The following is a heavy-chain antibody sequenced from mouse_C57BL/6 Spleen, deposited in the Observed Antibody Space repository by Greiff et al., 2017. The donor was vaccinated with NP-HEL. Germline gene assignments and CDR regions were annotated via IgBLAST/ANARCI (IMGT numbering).Heavy chain of an antibody. CDR2: IHPNSGST. D-gene: IGHD1-1*01. J-gene: IGHJ2*01. CDR1: GYTFTSYW. CDR3: AIYYGSSYENFDY. V-gene: IGHV1-64*01. Sequence: QVQLKQPGAELVKPGASVKLSCKASGYTFTSYWMHWVKQRPGQDLEWIGMIHPNSGSTNYNEKFKSKATLTVDKSSSTAYMQLSSLTSEDSAVYYCAIYYGSSYENFDYWGQGTTLTVSS.